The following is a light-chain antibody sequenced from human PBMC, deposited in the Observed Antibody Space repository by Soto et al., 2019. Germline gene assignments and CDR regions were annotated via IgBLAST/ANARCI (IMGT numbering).Light chain of an antibody. Sequence: QPVLTQPPSVSGAPGQRVTNSCTGTSSNIGAGYAVHWYQQLPGTAPKLLIYNNDNRPSGVPDRISASNSGTSASLAITGLQAEDEAHYYCQSYDDGLSGSVFGGGTKVTVL. V-gene: IGLV1-40*01. CDR3: QSYDDGLSGSV. CDR1: SSNIGAGYA. CDR2: NND. J-gene: IGLJ2*01.